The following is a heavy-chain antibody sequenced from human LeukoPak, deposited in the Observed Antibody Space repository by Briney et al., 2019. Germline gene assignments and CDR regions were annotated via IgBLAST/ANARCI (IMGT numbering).Heavy chain of an antibody. CDR2: ISFDGNNK. CDR1: GFTFTSYG. V-gene: IGHV3-30*18. Sequence: GGSLRLSCEASGFTFTSYGLHWVRQTPGKGLECVAVISFDGNNKLYADSVKGRFTISRDNSKNTLYLQLNSLTAEDTALYSCAKDLGFGGDYYGMDVWGKGTTVTVSS. J-gene: IGHJ6*04. D-gene: IGHD3-10*01. CDR3: AKDLGFGGDYYGMDV.